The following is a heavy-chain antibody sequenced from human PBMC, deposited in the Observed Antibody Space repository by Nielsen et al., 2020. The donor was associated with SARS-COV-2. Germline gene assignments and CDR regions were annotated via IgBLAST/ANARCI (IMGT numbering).Heavy chain of an antibody. J-gene: IGHJ4*02. Sequence: SGPTLVKPTQTLTLICTFSGFSFSTSEVGVGWIRQPPGKALEWLAVIHWDDDKRYSPSLKTRLTISKDTSKNQVVLTMTNMDPVDTATYYCARTRSCYDFWSGYTGGDFDYWGQGTLVTVSS. CDR1: GFSFSTSEVG. CDR2: IHWDDDK. CDR3: ARTRSCYDFWSGYTGGDFDY. D-gene: IGHD3-3*01. V-gene: IGHV2-5*02.